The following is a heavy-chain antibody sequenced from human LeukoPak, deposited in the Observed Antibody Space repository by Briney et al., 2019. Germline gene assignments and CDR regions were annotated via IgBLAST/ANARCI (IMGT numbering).Heavy chain of an antibody. CDR3: ARDAYYDFWSGYYIVAFDI. V-gene: IGHV4-4*07. Sequence: SETLPLTCTVSGGSISSYYWSWIRQPAGKGLEWIGRIYTSGSTNYNPSLKSRVTMSVDTSKNQFSLKLSSVTAADTAVYYCARDAYYDFWSGYYIVAFDIWGQGTMVTVSS. J-gene: IGHJ3*02. D-gene: IGHD3-3*01. CDR1: GGSISSYY. CDR2: IYTSGST.